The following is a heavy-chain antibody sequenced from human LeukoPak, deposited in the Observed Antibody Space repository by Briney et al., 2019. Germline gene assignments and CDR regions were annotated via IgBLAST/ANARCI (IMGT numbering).Heavy chain of an antibody. CDR3: AREGPGFDY. D-gene: IGHD2-8*02. J-gene: IGHJ4*02. Sequence: ASVKVSCKASGYTFDSYGIAWVRQAPGQGLEWMGRISGYSGDTIYSQNLQGRVIMTTETTTNTAYMELRSLRSDDTAVYYCAREGPGFDYWGQGTLVTVSS. CDR2: ISGYSGDT. CDR1: GYTFDSYG. V-gene: IGHV1-18*01.